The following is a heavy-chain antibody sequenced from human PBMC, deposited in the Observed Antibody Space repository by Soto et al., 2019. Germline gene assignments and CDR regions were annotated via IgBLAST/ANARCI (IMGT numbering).Heavy chain of an antibody. V-gene: IGHV3-23*01. D-gene: IGHD6-13*01. J-gene: IGHJ4*02. CDR2: ISGSADST. Sequence: PGGSLRLSCAASGFTFSSFALNWVRQAPGKGLEWVSVISGSADSTFYADSVKGRFTISRDNSKNTLYLQMNSLRAEDTAVYYCAKDIAAAGPPLFDYWGQGTLVTVSS. CDR3: AKDIAAAGPPLFDY. CDR1: GFTFSSFA.